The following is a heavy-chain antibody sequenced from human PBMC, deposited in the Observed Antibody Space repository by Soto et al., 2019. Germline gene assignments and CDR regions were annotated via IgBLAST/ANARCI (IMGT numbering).Heavy chain of an antibody. CDR3: TSSHGLPGQDY. CDR1: EFTFSRYW. J-gene: IGHJ4*02. Sequence: EVQLVESGGGLVQPGGSLRRSCAASEFTFSRYWMHWVRQAPGKGLVWVSQINEDGSGTNYADSVKGRFTISRDNAKNMLYLQMNSLRVEDTAMYYCTSSHGLPGQDYWSQGSLVTVSS. D-gene: IGHD3-10*01. V-gene: IGHV3-74*01. CDR2: INEDGSGT.